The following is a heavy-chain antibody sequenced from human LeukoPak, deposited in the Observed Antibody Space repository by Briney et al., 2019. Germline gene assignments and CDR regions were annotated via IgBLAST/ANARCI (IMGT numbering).Heavy chain of an antibody. V-gene: IGHV3-11*04. CDR3: ARYFDSDYVWELASDY. CDR1: GFTFSDYY. Sequence: PGGSLRLSCAASGFTFSDYYMSWIRQAPGKGLEWVSYISSSGSTIYYADSVEGRFTISRDNAKNSLYLQMNSLRAEDTAVYYCARYFDSDYVWELASDYWGQGTLVTVSS. D-gene: IGHD3-16*01. J-gene: IGHJ4*02. CDR2: ISSSGSTI.